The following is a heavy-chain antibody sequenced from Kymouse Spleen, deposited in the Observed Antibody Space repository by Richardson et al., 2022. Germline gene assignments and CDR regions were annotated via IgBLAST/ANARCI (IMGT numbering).Heavy chain of an antibody. Sequence: QVQLQQSGPGLVKPSQTLSLTCAISGDSVSSNSAAWNWIRQSPSRGLEWLGRTYYRSKWYNDYAVSVKSRITINPDTSKNQFSLQLNSVTPEDTAVYYCARGGWFGELLPTTTTVWTSGAKGPRSPSPQ. CDR3: ARGGWFGELLPTTTTVWTS. D-gene: IGHD3-10*01. V-gene: IGHV6-1*01. J-gene: IGHJ6*02. CDR1: GDSVSSNSAA. CDR2: TYYRSKWYN.